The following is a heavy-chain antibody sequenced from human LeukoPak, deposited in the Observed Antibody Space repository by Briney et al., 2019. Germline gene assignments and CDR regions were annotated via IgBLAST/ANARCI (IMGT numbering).Heavy chain of an antibody. CDR3: AGYYDSSGYYFDY. V-gene: IGHV4-59*12. J-gene: IGHJ4*02. D-gene: IGHD3-22*01. CDR2: IYYSGST. CDR1: GGSISSYY. Sequence: PSETLSLTCTVSGGSISSYYWSWIRQPPGKGLEWIGYIYYSGSTNYNPSLKSRVTISVDTSKNQFSLKLSSVTAADTAVYYCAGYYDSSGYYFDYWGQGTLVTVSS.